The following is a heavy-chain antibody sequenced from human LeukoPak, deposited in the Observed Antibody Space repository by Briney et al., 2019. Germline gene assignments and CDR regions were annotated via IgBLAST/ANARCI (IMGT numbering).Heavy chain of an antibody. D-gene: IGHD3-22*01. V-gene: IGHV4-4*07. J-gene: IGHJ3*02. CDR2: IYTSGST. Sequence: SETLSLTCTVSGGSISSYYWSWIRQPAGKGLEWIGRIYTSGSTNYNPSLKSRVTMSVDTSKSQFSLKLSSVTAADTAVYYCARAGLGSYDSSGSSAFDIRGQGTMVTVSS. CDR1: GGSISSYY. CDR3: ARAGLGSYDSSGSSAFDI.